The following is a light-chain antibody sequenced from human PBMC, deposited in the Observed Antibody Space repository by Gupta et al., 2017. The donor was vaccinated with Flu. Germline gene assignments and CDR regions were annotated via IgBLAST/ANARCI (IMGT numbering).Light chain of an antibody. CDR2: AAA. Sequence: DIQMTKSPSSLSASVGDRVTITCRASQGIRNDLGWYQQKPGKAPKRLIFAAASLQSGVPSRCSGSGSGTEVTPTISSLQPEDGSTDYCLQHHRNSLTFGQGTKVEIK. V-gene: IGKV1-17*01. CDR3: LQHHRNSLT. CDR1: QGIRND. J-gene: IGKJ1*01.